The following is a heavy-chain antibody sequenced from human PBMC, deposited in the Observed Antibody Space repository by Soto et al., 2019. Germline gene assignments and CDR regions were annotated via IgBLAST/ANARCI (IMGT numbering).Heavy chain of an antibody. Sequence: GESLKISCKGSGYNFTTDWISWVRQVPGKGLEWMGRIDPTDSYTRYSPSFEGHVTISADKSISTAYLQWSSLKASDSAVYYCARLSRASFALDVWGQGTTVTVSS. CDR2: IDPTDSYT. CDR1: GYNFTTDW. J-gene: IGHJ6*02. V-gene: IGHV5-10-1*01. CDR3: ARLSRASFALDV. D-gene: IGHD3-16*01.